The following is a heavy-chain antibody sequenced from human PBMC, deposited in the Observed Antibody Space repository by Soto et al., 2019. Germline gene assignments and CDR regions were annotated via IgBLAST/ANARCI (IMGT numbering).Heavy chain of an antibody. CDR3: AKDLTTTVTVCWFDP. D-gene: IGHD4-17*01. CDR1: GFSFSSHG. CDR2: ISYDGSNK. V-gene: IGHV3-30*18. Sequence: QVQLVESGGGVVQPGRSLRLSCAASGFSFSSHGMHWVRQAPGKGLEWVATISYDGSNKYYADSVKGRFTISRDNSKNTLYGTMNSLRADDTAVYYCAKDLTTTVTVCWFDPWGQGTLVTVSS. J-gene: IGHJ5*02.